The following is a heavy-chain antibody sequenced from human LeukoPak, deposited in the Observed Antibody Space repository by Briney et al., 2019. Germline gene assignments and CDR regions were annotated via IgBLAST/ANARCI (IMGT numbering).Heavy chain of an antibody. CDR3: AGDSKATSSFDY. V-gene: IGHV3-33*01. CDR1: GFTFSSYG. Sequence: GGSLRLSCAASGFTFSSYGMHWVRQAPGKGLEWVALIWYDGSNKYYADSVKGRFTISRDNSKNTLYLQMNSLRAEDTAVYYCAGDSKATSSFDYWGQGTLVTVSS. D-gene: IGHD1-26*01. CDR2: IWYDGSNK. J-gene: IGHJ4*02.